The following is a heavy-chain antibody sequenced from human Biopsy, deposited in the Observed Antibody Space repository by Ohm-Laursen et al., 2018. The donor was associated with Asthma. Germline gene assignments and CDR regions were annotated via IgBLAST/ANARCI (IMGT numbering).Heavy chain of an antibody. CDR2: INPNSGGT. CDR3: ARGYSGSDRIVYYYSGLEV. D-gene: IGHD5-12*01. CDR1: GYTFTSYY. J-gene: IGHJ6*02. Sequence: ASVKVSCKASGYTFTSYYIHWVRQAPGQGLEWMGRINPNSGGTNYAQKFQGRVTTTRDTSISTAYMELSSLSSEDTAVYYCARGYSGSDRIVYYYSGLEVWGQGTTVTVSS. V-gene: IGHV1-2*06.